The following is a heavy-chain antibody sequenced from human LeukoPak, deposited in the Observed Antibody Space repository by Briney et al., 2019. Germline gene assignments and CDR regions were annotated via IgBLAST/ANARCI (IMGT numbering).Heavy chain of an antibody. J-gene: IGHJ5*01. CDR2: ISASGGST. CDR1: GFTFSSYA. V-gene: IGHV3-23*01. Sequence: GGSLRLSCAASGFTFSSYAMSWVRQAPGKGLEWVSAISASGGSTYYADSVKGRFTISRDNSKNTLYLQMNSLRAEDTAVYYCAKDLHDYGNYVGWFDSWGQGTLVTVSS. D-gene: IGHD4-11*01. CDR3: AKDLHDYGNYVGWFDS.